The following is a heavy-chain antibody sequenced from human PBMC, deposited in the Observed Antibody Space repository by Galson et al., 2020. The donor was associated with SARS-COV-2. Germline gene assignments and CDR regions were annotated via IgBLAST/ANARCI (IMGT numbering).Heavy chain of an antibody. CDR3: ARDGSGGSYTQGFYYYYGMDV. J-gene: IGHJ6*02. D-gene: IGHD2-15*01. CDR2: IYYSGST. Sequence: SETLSLTCTVSGGSISSYYWSWIRQPPGKGLEWIGYIYYSGSTNYNPSLKSRVTISVDTSKNQFSLKLSSVTAADTAVYYCARDGSGGSYTQGFYYYYGMDVWGQGTTVTVSS. V-gene: IGHV4-59*13. CDR1: GGSISSYY.